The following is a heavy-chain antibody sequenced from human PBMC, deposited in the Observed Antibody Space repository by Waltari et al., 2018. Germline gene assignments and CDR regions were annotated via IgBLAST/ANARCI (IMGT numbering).Heavy chain of an antibody. V-gene: IGHV2-5*01. Sequence: QITLKESGSAVVKPTQTLTLTCSFSGFSLDTSGEGVAWIRQPPGKAMEWLALMLSNDDKRYSPNLKSRLAITKDTSKNQVCLRMTNMDPVDTGTYFCAHGRDDSWLDYFDFWGQGAPVTVS. CDR2: MLSNDDK. CDR3: AHGRDDSWLDYFDF. D-gene: IGHD6-13*01. J-gene: IGHJ4*02. CDR1: GFSLDTSGEG.